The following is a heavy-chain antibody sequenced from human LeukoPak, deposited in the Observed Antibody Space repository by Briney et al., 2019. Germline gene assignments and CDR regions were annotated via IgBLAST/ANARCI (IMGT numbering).Heavy chain of an antibody. CDR1: GFTFSESW. CDR3: ARGAAFGVANWFDP. Sequence: GGSLRLSCVVSGFTFSESWMSWVRQAPGKGLEWVANIKQDGSAKYYVDSAKGRFTISRDNAKDSLYLQMNSLRADDTAVYYCARGAAFGVANWFDPWGQGTLVTVSS. CDR2: IKQDGSAK. D-gene: IGHD3-3*01. V-gene: IGHV3-7*03. J-gene: IGHJ5*02.